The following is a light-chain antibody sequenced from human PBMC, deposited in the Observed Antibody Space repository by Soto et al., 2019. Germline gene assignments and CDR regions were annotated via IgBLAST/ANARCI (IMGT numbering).Light chain of an antibody. Sequence: IVLTQSPATLYLSPGQRATLSCRASQSVSTYFVWYQQKPGQAPRLLIYDASNRATGIPARFSGSGSGTDLTLTISSLEPEDFAVYYCQQRSNWPPLTFGGGTKVEIK. J-gene: IGKJ4*01. CDR2: DAS. CDR1: QSVSTY. CDR3: QQRSNWPPLT. V-gene: IGKV3-11*01.